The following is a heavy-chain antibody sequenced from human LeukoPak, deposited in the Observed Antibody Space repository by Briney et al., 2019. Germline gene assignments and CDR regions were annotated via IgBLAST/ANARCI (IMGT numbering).Heavy chain of an antibody. CDR3: ARDPLGGDSNLNPFFDY. Sequence: GGSLSLSCAASGFTFGTLIFTWAGRAQGKGLEWGEILPYDGSNKYYADSVKGRFTISRDNSRSTLYLQMNSLRSEDTAVYFCARDPLGGDSNLNPFFDYWGQGTLVTVSS. J-gene: IGHJ4*02. CDR2: LPYDGSNK. D-gene: IGHD3-16*01. CDR1: GFTFGTLI. V-gene: IGHV3-30-3*01.